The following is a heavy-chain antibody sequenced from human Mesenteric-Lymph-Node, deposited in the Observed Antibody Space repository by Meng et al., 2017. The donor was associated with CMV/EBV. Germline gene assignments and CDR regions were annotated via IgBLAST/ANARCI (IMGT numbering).Heavy chain of an antibody. Sequence: SVKVSCKASGGTFSSYAISWVRQAPGQGLEWMGGIIPIFGTANYAQKFQGRVTITTDKSTGTAYMELRSLRSDDTAVYYCARGGWATAGTVYFYNMDVWGQGTTVTVSS. CDR3: ARGGWATAGTVYFYNMDV. J-gene: IGHJ6*02. CDR2: IIPIFGTA. D-gene: IGHD6-13*01. CDR1: GGTFSSYA. V-gene: IGHV1-69*05.